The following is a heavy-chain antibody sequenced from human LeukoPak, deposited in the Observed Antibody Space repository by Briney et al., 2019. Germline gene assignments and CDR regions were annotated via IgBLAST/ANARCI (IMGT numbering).Heavy chain of an antibody. V-gene: IGHV3-23*01. D-gene: IGHD3-9*01. J-gene: IGHJ4*02. Sequence: GGSLRLSCAASGFTFRSYAMSWVRQAPGKGLEWVSAISGSGGSTYYADSVKGRFTISRDNSKNTLYLQMNSLRAEDTAVDYCAKDGLVISPLGLYWGQGTLVTASS. CDR1: GFTFRSYA. CDR2: ISGSGGST. CDR3: AKDGLVISPLGLY.